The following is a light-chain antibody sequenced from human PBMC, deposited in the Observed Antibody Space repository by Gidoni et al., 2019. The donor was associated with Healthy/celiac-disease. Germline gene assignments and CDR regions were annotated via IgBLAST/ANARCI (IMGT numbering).Light chain of an antibody. J-gene: IGKJ1*01. CDR2: KAS. CDR1: QSISSW. V-gene: IGKV1-5*03. Sequence: DIQMTQSPSTLSASVGDRVTITCRASQSISSWLAWYQQKPGKAPKLLIYKASSLESGVPSRFSGSGSGTEFTLTISSLQPDDFATYYCQQYNSYPQFGQXTKVEIK. CDR3: QQYNSYPQ.